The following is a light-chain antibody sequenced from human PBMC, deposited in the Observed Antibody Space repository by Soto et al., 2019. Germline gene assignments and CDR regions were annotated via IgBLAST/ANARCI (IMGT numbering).Light chain of an antibody. Sequence: EIVLTQSPGTLSLSPGERATLSCRASQSVSSSFLAWYQQKPGQAPRLLIYGASSRATGIPDRFSGSGSGTDFTLTVSGLEPEDSAVYYCQQYGSSPPYTFGQGTKLEIK. CDR1: QSVSSSF. CDR3: QQYGSSPPYT. J-gene: IGKJ2*01. V-gene: IGKV3-20*01. CDR2: GAS.